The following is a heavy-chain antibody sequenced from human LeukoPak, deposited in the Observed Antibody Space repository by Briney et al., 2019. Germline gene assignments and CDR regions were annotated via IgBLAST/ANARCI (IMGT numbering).Heavy chain of an antibody. J-gene: IGHJ5*02. CDR3: ARHAWGSSWYYWFDP. CDR1: GASISGGTYY. CDR2: IYDSGST. V-gene: IGHV4-39*01. D-gene: IGHD6-13*01. Sequence: SETLSLTCSVSGASISGGTYYWGWIRQPPGKGLEWIGSIYDSGSTYYNPSLKSRVTISVDTSKNQFSLKLTSMTAADTAVYYCARHAWGSSWYYWFDPWGQGTLVTVSS.